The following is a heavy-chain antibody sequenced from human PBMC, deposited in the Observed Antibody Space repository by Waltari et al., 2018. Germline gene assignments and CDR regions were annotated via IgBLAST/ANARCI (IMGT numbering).Heavy chain of an antibody. CDR3: ARDGRAVAGDFDY. Sequence: QVQLVQSGAEVQKPGASVKVSCKASGYTFTSYYMHWVRQAPGQGLEWMGRSKPSGGRRSYARKFQGRVTMTRDTSTSADYMELSSLRTEDTAVYYCARDGRAVAGDFDYWGQGTLVTVSS. J-gene: IGHJ4*02. V-gene: IGHV1-46*01. CDR1: GYTFTSYY. D-gene: IGHD6-19*01. CDR2: SKPSGGRR.